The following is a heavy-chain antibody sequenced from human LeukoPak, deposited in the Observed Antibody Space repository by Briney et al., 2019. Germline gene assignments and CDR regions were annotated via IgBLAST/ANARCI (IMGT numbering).Heavy chain of an antibody. J-gene: IGHJ4*02. D-gene: IGHD2-2*01. V-gene: IGHV3-48*01. Sequence: GGPLRLSCAASGFSTRTYSMGWVRQAPGKGLQWVSYIGSTSMYADSVKGRFTISRDNAKNTLYLQMNSLRAEDTAVYYCARDGPPAGAGDFDYWGQGTPVTVSS. CDR2: IGSTS. CDR1: GFSTRTYS. CDR3: ARDGPPAGAGDFDY.